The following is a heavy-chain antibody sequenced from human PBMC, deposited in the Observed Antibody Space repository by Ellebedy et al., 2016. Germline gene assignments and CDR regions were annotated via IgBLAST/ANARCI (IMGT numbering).Heavy chain of an antibody. V-gene: IGHV3-23*01. CDR2: ISGSGGNT. CDR1: GFSFATYA. Sequence: GGSLRLSCAASGFSFATYAMSWVRQAPGKGLEWVSAISGSGGNTYYANSVKGRFTISRDNSKNSVYLQMNSLRAEGTALYYCARDRGADYGSGWYGILDYWGQGTLVTVSS. D-gene: IGHD6-13*01. CDR3: ARDRGADYGSGWYGILDY. J-gene: IGHJ4*02.